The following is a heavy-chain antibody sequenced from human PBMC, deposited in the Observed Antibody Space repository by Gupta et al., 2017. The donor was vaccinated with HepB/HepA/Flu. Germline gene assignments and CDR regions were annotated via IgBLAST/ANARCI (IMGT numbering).Heavy chain of an antibody. D-gene: IGHD1-26*01. CDR2: ISGSGGST. V-gene: IGHV3-23*01. CDR1: GFTLSSYA. Sequence: EVQLLESGGGLVQPGGSLRLSCAAYGFTLSSYAMSWVRQAPGKGLEWVSAISGSGGSTYYADSVKGRFTIPRDNAKKTLYLQMNRRREXDADVYYCAKHSGRTRGAIDDWGQGTMVTVSS. CDR3: AKHSGRTRGAIDD. J-gene: IGHJ4*02.